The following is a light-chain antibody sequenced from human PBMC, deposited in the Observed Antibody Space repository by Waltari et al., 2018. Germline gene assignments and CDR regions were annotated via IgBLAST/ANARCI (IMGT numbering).Light chain of an antibody. J-gene: IGKJ4*01. CDR2: AAS. CDR3: QQSYSNRLT. V-gene: IGKV1-39*01. CDR1: QSISSY. Sequence: DIQMTQSPSSLSASVGDRVTITCRASQSISSYLNWYQQKPGKAPKLLIYAASSLQSGVPSRFRGSGSGTAFTLTISSLQPEDFATYYCQQSYSNRLTFGGGTKVEIK.